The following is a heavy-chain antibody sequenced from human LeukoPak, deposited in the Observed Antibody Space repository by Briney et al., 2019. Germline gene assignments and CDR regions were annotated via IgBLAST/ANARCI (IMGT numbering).Heavy chain of an antibody. V-gene: IGHV3-23*01. CDR3: AKNVGLQWFQYGMDV. CDR1: GFTFNSYA. CDR2: ISGSGGST. Sequence: GGSLRLSCAASGFTFNSYAMSWVRQAPGEGLEWVSGISGSGGSTYYADSVKGRFTISRDNSKNTLYLQMNSLRAEDTAVYYCAKNVGLQWFQYGMDVWGQGTTVTVSS. D-gene: IGHD3-10*01. J-gene: IGHJ6*02.